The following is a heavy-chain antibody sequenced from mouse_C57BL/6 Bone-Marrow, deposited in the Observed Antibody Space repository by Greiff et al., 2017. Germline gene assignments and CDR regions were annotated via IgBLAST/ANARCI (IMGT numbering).Heavy chain of an antibody. V-gene: IGHV1-69*01. D-gene: IGHD1-1*01. CDR1: GYTFTSYW. CDR3: ARGDYYGPWFAD. J-gene: IGHJ3*01. Sequence: VQLQQPGAELVMPGASVKLSCKASGYTFTSYWMHWVKQRPGQGLEWIGEIDPSDSYTNYNQKFKGKSTLTVDKSSSTAYMQLSSLTSEDSAVYYCARGDYYGPWFADWGQGTLVTVSA. CDR2: IDPSDSYT.